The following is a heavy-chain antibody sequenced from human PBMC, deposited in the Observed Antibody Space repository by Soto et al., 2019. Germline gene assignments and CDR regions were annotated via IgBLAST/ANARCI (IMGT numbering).Heavy chain of an antibody. J-gene: IGHJ3*02. CDR3: ARGGPVAAATLGAFDI. D-gene: IGHD2-15*01. Sequence: QVQLVQSGAEVKKPGSSVKVSCKASGGTFSSYAISWVRQAPGQGLEWMGGIIPIFGTANYAQKFQGRVTITANESTSKAYMELSSLRSEDTAVYYCARGGPVAAATLGAFDIWRQGTMVTVSS. V-gene: IGHV1-69*12. CDR2: IIPIFGTA. CDR1: GGTFSSYA.